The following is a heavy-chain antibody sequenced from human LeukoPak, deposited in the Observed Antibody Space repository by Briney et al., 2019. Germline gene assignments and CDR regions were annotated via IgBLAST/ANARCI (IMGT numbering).Heavy chain of an antibody. CDR3: ARAPLGDYHLDY. D-gene: IGHD4-17*01. CDR1: GFTFSNYA. CDR2: IHGGGDVS. J-gene: IGHJ4*02. V-gene: IGHV3-23*01. Sequence: PGGSLRLSCSASGFTFSNYAMNWVRQAPEKGLEWVSTIHGGGDVSYYADSVKGRFTISRDNSRNTLYLQMNSLRAEDTAVYYCARAPLGDYHLDYWGQGTLVTVSS.